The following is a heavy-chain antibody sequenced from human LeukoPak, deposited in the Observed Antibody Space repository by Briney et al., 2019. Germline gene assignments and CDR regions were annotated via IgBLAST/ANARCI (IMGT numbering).Heavy chain of an antibody. J-gene: IGHJ4*02. CDR3: AKATSVTTLFDY. Sequence: PGGSLRLSCAASGFIFSSYGMTWVRQAPGKGLGWVSAISGSGSGGSTYYADSVKGRFTISRDNSKNTLYLQMNSLRVEDTAVYYCAKATSVTTLFDYWGQGTLVTVSS. D-gene: IGHD4-17*01. CDR2: ISGSGSGGST. V-gene: IGHV3-23*01. CDR1: GFIFSSYG.